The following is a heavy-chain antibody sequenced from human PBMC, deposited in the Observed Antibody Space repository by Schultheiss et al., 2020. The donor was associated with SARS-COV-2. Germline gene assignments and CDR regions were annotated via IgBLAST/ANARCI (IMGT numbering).Heavy chain of an antibody. CDR3: ARDRVVLQNYYYGMDV. CDR1: GYSISSGYY. V-gene: IGHV4-61*01. Sequence: SETLSLTCTVSGYSISSGYYWSWIRQPPGKGLEWIGYIYYSGSTNYNPSLKSRVTISVDTSKNQFSLKMSSVIAADTAVYYCARDRVVLQNYYYGMDVWGQGTTVTVSS. J-gene: IGHJ6*02. CDR2: IYYSGST. D-gene: IGHD2/OR15-2a*01.